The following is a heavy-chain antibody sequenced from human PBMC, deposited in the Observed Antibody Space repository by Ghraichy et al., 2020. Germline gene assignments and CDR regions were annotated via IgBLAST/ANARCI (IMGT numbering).Heavy chain of an antibody. V-gene: IGHV3-30*03. CDR3: AREYVAVSYYGMDV. CDR2: ISYDGSVK. D-gene: IGHD2-8*01. J-gene: IGHJ6*02. CDR1: GFTFNTYA. Sequence: GESLNISCVAAGFTFNTYAMHWVRQAPGKGLEWVTTISYDGSVKYYADSVKGRFTVSRDNSKNTLYLQMNSLRAEDTALYYCAREYVAVSYYGMDVWGQGTTVTVSS.